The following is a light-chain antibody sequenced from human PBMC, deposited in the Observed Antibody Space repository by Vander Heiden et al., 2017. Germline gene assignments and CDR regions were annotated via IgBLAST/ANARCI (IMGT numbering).Light chain of an antibody. J-gene: IGKJ2*01. CDR1: QSISAD. CDR3: QQRNSWPRT. CDR2: DAS. V-gene: IGKV3-11*01. Sequence: EIVLTQSPATLSLSPGERATLSCRASQSISADLAWYQQKPGQAPRLHIYDASNRATGIPARFSGSGSGTDFTLTISNLEPEDFAVYYCQQRNSWPRTFGQGTKVEI.